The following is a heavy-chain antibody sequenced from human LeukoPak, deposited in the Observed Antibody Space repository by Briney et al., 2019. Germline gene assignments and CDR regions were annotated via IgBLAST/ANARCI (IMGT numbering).Heavy chain of an antibody. CDR3: AREWVVPAVLYYYYYYYMDV. V-gene: IGHV4-4*07. CDR1: GGSISSYY. J-gene: IGHJ6*03. D-gene: IGHD2-2*01. CDR2: IYTSGST. Sequence: SETLSLTCTVSGGSISSYYWSWIRQPAGKGLEWIGRIYTSGSTNYNPSLKSRVTMSVDTSKNQFSLRLSSVTAADTAVYYCAREWVVPAVLYYYYYYYMDVWGKGTTVTVSS.